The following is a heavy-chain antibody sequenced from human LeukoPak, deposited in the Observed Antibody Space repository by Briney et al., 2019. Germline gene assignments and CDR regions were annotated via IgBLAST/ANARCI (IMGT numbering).Heavy chain of an antibody. CDR2: ISAISGST. CDR1: GFTFSSYG. D-gene: IGHD3-10*01. CDR3: TRGVMVRGANWFDP. V-gene: IGHV3-23*01. Sequence: PGGSLRLSCAASGFTFSSYGMSWVRQAPGKGLEWVSTISAISGSTYFADSVKGRFTISRDNSKNTLYLQMNSLRAEDTAVYYCTRGVMVRGANWFDPWGQGTLVTVSS. J-gene: IGHJ5*02.